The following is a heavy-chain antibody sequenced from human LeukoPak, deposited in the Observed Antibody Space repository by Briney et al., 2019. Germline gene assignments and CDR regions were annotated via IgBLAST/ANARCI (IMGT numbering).Heavy chain of an antibody. CDR3: ARDIVATKYEYYYYMDV. D-gene: IGHD5-12*01. Sequence: SETLSLTCTVSGGSISSYYWSWIRQPAGKGLEWIGRIYTSGSTNYNPSLKSRVTMSVDTSKNQFSLKLSSVTAADTAVYYCARDIVATKYEYYYYMDVWGKGTTVTTSS. CDR2: IYTSGST. V-gene: IGHV4-4*07. J-gene: IGHJ6*03. CDR1: GGSISSYY.